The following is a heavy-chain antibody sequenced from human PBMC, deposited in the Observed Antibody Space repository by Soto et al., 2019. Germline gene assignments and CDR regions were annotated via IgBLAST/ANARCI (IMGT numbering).Heavy chain of an antibody. D-gene: IGHD6-19*01. CDR2: ISTSGGTT. CDR3: AKGGWLDD. V-gene: IGHV3-23*01. CDR1: GFIFSTYV. J-gene: IGHJ4*02. Sequence: VQLLESGGGSVQPGGSLRLSCAASGFIFSTYVMSWVRQAPGKGLEWVSAISTSGGTTYYADSVKGRFTISRDNSENTLYLKMNSLRAEDTAVYYCAKGGWLDDWGQGTRVTVSS.